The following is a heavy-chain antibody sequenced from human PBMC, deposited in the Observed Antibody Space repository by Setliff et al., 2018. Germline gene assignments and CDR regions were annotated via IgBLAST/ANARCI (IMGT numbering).Heavy chain of an antibody. D-gene: IGHD2-8*01. Sequence: GGSLRLSCVVSGFPFSAYTMNWVRQVPGKGLEWLSSISSTNNFISYADSGKGRFIISRDNAKSSLYLQMNSLRAEDTAVYYCTTAFIGTSCHWGQGTVVTVSS. CDR3: TTAFIGTSCH. CDR1: GFPFSAYT. V-gene: IGHV3-21*01. CDR2: ISSTNNFI. J-gene: IGHJ4*02.